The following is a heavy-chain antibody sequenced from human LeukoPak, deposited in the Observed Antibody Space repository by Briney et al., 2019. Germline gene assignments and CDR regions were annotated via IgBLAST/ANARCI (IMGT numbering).Heavy chain of an antibody. D-gene: IGHD6-19*01. J-gene: IGHJ4*02. Sequence: PGGSLRLSXAASGFTFDDYGMSWVRQAPGKGLEWVSGINWNGGSTGYADSVKGRFTISRDNAKNSLYLQMNSLRAEDTALYYCVRDMRGWYGYYLDYWGQGTLVTVSS. CDR1: GFTFDDYG. CDR2: INWNGGST. V-gene: IGHV3-20*04. CDR3: VRDMRGWYGYYLDY.